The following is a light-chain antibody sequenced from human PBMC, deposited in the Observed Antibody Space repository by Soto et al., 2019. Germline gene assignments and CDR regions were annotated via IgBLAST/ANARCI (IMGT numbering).Light chain of an antibody. Sequence: EIVLTQSPGTPSLSPGEKATLSCRASQSVSSSYLAWYQQKPGQAPRLLIYGASSRATGIPDRFSGSGSGTDFTLTISRLEPQDFAVYYCQQYGSSPKTFGQRTKV. CDR3: QQYGSSPKT. CDR2: GAS. J-gene: IGKJ1*01. CDR1: QSVSSSY. V-gene: IGKV3-20*01.